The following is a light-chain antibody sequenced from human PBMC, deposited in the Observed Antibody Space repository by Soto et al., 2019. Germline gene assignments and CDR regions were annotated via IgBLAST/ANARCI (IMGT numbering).Light chain of an antibody. CDR3: QQTYSTPYT. V-gene: IGKV1-39*01. Sequence: DIQMTQSPSSLSASVGDRVTITCRPRQSISTFLNWYQQKPGKAPNLLIYAASSLQSGVPSRFSGSGSGTDFTLTISSLQPEDFATYYCQQTYSTPYTFGQGTRLEI. CDR1: QSISTF. J-gene: IGKJ2*01. CDR2: AAS.